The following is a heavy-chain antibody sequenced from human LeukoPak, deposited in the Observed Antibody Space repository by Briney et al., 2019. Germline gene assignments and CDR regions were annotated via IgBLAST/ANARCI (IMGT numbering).Heavy chain of an antibody. CDR3: ARDSRTVTTLWAGDAFDI. J-gene: IGHJ3*02. V-gene: IGHV3-21*01. CDR2: ISSSSSYI. Sequence: GGSLRLSCAASGFTFSSYSMNWVRQAPGKGLEWVSSISSSSSYIYYADSVKGRFTISRDNAKNSLYLQMNSLRAEDTAVYYCARDSRTVTTLWAGDAFDIWGQGTMVTVSS. D-gene: IGHD4-17*01. CDR1: GFTFSSYS.